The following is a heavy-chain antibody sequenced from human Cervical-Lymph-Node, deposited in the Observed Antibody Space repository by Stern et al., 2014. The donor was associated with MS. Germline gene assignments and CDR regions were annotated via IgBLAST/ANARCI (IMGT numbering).Heavy chain of an antibody. D-gene: IGHD2-15*01. CDR1: GFTLRSYG. CDR3: AKDRLFCSGGGCYAMDV. Sequence: QVQLVESGGGVVQPGRSLRLSCAASGFTLRSYGMHWVRQAPGKGLEWVAVISNGGNEKYYTDSVNGRFTFSRDNSKNTLYLQMNSLRTEDTAVYYCAKDRLFCSGGGCYAMDVWGQGTTVTVSS. J-gene: IGHJ6*02. V-gene: IGHV3-30*18. CDR2: ISNGGNEK.